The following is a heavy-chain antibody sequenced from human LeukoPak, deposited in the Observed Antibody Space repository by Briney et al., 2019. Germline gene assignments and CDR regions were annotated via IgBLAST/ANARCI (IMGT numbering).Heavy chain of an antibody. Sequence: GGSLRLSCAASGFTVSANYMSWVRQAPGKGLEWVSIIYSDGTTSYADSVKGRFTISRDNSKNTLYLQMNSLRAEDTAVYYCAKPSAGAFDYWGQGTLVTVSS. CDR2: IYSDGTT. V-gene: IGHV3-66*04. CDR1: GFTVSANY. CDR3: AKPSAGAFDY. J-gene: IGHJ4*02. D-gene: IGHD6-25*01.